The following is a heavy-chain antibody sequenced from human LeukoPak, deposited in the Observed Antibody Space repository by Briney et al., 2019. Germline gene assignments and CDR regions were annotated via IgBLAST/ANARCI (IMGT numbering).Heavy chain of an antibody. CDR3: ARREGDSSGYRFDP. CDR2: IYYSGST. D-gene: IGHD3-22*01. Sequence: SETLSLTCAVSGYSISSSNWWGWIRQPPGKGLEWIGYIYYSGSTYYNPSLKSRVTMSVDTSKNQFSLKLSSVTAVDTAVYYRARREGDSSGYRFDPWGQGTLVTVSS. J-gene: IGHJ5*02. CDR1: GYSISSSNW. V-gene: IGHV4-28*01.